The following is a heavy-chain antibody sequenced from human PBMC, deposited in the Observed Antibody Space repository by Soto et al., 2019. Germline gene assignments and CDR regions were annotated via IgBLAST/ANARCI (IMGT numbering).Heavy chain of an antibody. J-gene: IGHJ4*02. CDR3: AGELELAAYFDY. Sequence: SETLSLTCAVSGASITSPYWWSWVRQAPGKGLEWIGEVYQSGSTNYNPSLKSRVTISVDKSKNQLSLKLSSVTAADTAVYYCAGELELAAYFDYWGQGTLVTVSS. V-gene: IGHV4-4*02. CDR1: GASITSPYW. CDR2: VYQSGST. D-gene: IGHD1-7*01.